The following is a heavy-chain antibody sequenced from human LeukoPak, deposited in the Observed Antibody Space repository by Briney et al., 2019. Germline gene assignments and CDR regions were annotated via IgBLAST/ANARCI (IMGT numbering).Heavy chain of an antibody. CDR2: IGSDNKP. V-gene: IGHV3-23*05. CDR1: GFTFSAYA. D-gene: IGHD2-15*01. CDR3: TRWGYCSGGNCYIDY. Sequence: GGSLRLSCEASGFTFSAYAMTWVRQAPGKGLEWVSSIGSDNKPHYSESVKGRFAISRDNSKSMLFLQLNSLRAEDTAVYYCTRWGYCSGGNCYIDYWGQGTLVTVSS. J-gene: IGHJ4*02.